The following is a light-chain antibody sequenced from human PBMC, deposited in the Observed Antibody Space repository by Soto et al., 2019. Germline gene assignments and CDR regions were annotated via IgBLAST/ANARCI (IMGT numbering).Light chain of an antibody. CDR1: QYISTY. CDR3: QQLNSYLPA. Sequence: DIQMIQAPSSLAASVGVSLTITFRASQYISTYLNWYQQKPGKAPKLLIYVASNLHSGVPSRFSGSGSGTDFTLTISSLQPEDFATYYCQQLNSYLPAVGQGTRLEI. V-gene: IGKV1-39*01. CDR2: VAS. J-gene: IGKJ5*01.